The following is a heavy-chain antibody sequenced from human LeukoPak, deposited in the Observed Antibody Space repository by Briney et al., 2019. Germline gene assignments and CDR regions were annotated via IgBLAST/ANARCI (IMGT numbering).Heavy chain of an antibody. Sequence: GGSLRLSCAASGFTFSSYSMNWVRQAPGKGLEWGSYISGSSSTIYYADSVKGRFTISRDNGKNTLYLQMNSLRAEDTAVYYCARVLDYGGNSAPDYWGQGTLVTVSS. V-gene: IGHV3-48*01. CDR1: GFTFSSYS. CDR2: ISGSSSTI. CDR3: ARVLDYGGNSAPDY. D-gene: IGHD4-23*01. J-gene: IGHJ4*02.